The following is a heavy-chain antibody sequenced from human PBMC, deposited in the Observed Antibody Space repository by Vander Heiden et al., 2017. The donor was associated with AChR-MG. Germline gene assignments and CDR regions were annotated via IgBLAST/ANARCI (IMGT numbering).Heavy chain of an antibody. CDR2: IYYSGST. Sequence: QVQLQESGPGLVKPSETLSLTCTVPGGSLSSYYWSWIRQPPGKGLEWIGYIYYSGSTNYNPSLKSRVTISVDTSKNQFSLKLSSVTAADTAVYYCARESPYDSSGYYYDYWGQGTLVTVSS. CDR3: ARESPYDSSGYYYDY. V-gene: IGHV4-59*01. D-gene: IGHD3-22*01. CDR1: GGSLSSYY. J-gene: IGHJ4*02.